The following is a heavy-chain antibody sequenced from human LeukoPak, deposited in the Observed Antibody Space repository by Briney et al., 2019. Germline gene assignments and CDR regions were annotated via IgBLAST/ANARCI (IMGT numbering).Heavy chain of an antibody. CDR1: GFTFSIYS. CDR3: ARVRPGYYCDY. Sequence: GGSLRLSCVASGFTFSIYSMNWVRQAPGKGLEWVSYISKNSDDIYNADSVRGRFTISRDNAKNSLYLQMNSLRAEDTAVYYCARVRPGYYCDYWGQGILSPSPQ. CDR2: ISKNSDDI. J-gene: IGHJ4*02. V-gene: IGHV3-21*05.